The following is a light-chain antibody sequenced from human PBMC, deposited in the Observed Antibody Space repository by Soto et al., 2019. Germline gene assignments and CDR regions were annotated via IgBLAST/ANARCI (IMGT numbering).Light chain of an antibody. CDR2: KAS. CDR1: QTISSW. CDR3: QHYNSYSEA. J-gene: IGKJ1*01. V-gene: IGKV1-5*03. Sequence: IQMTQSPYTLSVSVGDRVTITCRASQTISSWLAWYQQKPGKAPKLLIYKASTLKSGVPSRFSGSGSGTEFTLTISSLQPDDFATYYCQHYNSYSEAFGQGTKVDIK.